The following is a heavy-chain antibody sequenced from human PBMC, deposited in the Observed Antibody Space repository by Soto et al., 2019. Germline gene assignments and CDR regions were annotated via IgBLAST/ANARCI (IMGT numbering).Heavy chain of an antibody. J-gene: IGHJ4*02. D-gene: IGHD1-7*01. V-gene: IGHV4-34*01. Sequence: PSETLSLTCAVYGGSFSDYYWSWIRQPPGKGLEWIGEISHSGSTKYNPSLKRRVTISADTSKNQFSLKLSSVTAADTAVYYCARQNYNSVLFDYWGQGTPVTVSS. CDR3: ARQNYNSVLFDY. CDR2: ISHSGST. CDR1: GGSFSDYY.